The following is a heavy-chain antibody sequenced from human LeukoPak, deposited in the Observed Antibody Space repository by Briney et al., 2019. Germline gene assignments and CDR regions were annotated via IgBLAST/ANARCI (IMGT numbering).Heavy chain of an antibody. V-gene: IGHV3-7*03. CDR3: AREVVATASAFDC. J-gene: IGHJ4*02. Sequence: HPGRSLRLSCAASGFTFSSYGMHWVRQAPGKGLEWVANIKDDGSVKNHVDSLKGRFSISRDNARNSLYLQISSLRAEDTAVYYCAREVVATASAFDCWGQGTLVTVSS. CDR2: IKDDGSVK. CDR1: GFTFSSYG. D-gene: IGHD2-21*01.